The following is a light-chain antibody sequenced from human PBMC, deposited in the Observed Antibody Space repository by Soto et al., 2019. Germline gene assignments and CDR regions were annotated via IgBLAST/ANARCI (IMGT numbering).Light chain of an antibody. CDR3: QQYNNWPRT. CDR2: GAS. V-gene: IGKV3-15*01. J-gene: IGKJ1*01. Sequence: EIEMTQSPATLSVSPGDRATLSCRASQSINTNFAWYQQKPGQAPRLLIYGASTRATGIPASFSGSGSGTEFTLTISSLQSEDFAVYYCQQYNNWPRTFGQGTKVEIK. CDR1: QSINTN.